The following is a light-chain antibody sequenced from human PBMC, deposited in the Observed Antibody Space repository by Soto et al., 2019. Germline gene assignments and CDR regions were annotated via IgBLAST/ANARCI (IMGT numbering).Light chain of an antibody. Sequence: QSVLTQPASVSGSPGQSITISCTGTSSDVGGYNFVSWYQQHPGKVPKLMIYEVSNRPSGVSNRSSGSKSGNTASLTISGLHAEDESYYYCSSYTTSSTPYYVFGTGTKVTVL. CDR2: EVS. CDR1: SSDVGGYNF. CDR3: SSYTTSSTPYYV. J-gene: IGLJ1*01. V-gene: IGLV2-14*01.